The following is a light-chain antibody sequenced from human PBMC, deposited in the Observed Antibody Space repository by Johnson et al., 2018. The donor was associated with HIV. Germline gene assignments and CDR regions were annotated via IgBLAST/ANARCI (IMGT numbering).Light chain of an antibody. V-gene: IGLV1-51*01. CDR3: GTWDSSLSAGV. J-gene: IGLJ1*01. CDR2: DNN. CDR1: SSNIGNNY. Sequence: QSVLKQPPSVSVAPGQKVTISCSGSSSNIGNNYVSWYQQLPGTAPKLLIYDNNKRPSGIPDRFSGSKSGTSATLGITGLQTGDEADYYCGTWDSSLSAGVFGTGTKVTVL.